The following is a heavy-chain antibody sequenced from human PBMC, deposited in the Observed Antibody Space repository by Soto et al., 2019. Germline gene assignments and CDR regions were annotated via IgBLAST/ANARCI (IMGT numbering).Heavy chain of an antibody. CDR1: GYTFTSYG. D-gene: IGHD3-16*01. J-gene: IGHJ4*02. CDR2: ISAHNGNT. V-gene: IGHV1-18*01. Sequence: QVQLVQSGAEVKKPGASVKVSCKASGYTFTSYGISWVRQAPGQGLEWMGWISAHNGNTKYAQKLQGRVTMTTDTSTGTGYLELSGLGHADTAVYYCSRDCSIRLCAYWCEGTLVTVSS. CDR3: SRDCSIRLCAY.